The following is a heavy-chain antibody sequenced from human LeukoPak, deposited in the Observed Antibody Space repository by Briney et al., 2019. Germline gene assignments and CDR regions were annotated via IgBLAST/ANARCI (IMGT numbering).Heavy chain of an antibody. Sequence: SEALSLTCTVSGVSLRSSVPITNNILYWAWVRQPPGKGLEWIGDISYSGGTYYNPSLRSRVTISEDTSKNQFSLRLSSVTAADTAVYYCARGLGVVAAATWLNRLQRTSNYFDYWGQGTLVTVSS. D-gene: IGHD2-15*01. CDR1: GVSLRSSVPITNNILY. CDR2: ISYSGGT. J-gene: IGHJ4*02. CDR3: ARGLGVVAAATWLNRLQRTSNYFDY. V-gene: IGHV4-39*07.